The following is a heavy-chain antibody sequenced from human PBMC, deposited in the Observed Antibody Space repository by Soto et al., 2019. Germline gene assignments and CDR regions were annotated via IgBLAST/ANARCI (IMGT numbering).Heavy chain of an antibody. V-gene: IGHV4-39*01. Sequence: SETLSLTSTVANFSVLTSSSYWAWIRQPPGKGLEWVGSVYYTGTTYYNPSLQSRVTICIDTSKNQFSLNLNSVTGADTAVYYCARNWNLALVPAAYFDSWGQGTLVTVSS. J-gene: IGHJ4*02. D-gene: IGHD2-2*01. CDR1: NFSVLTSSSY. CDR3: ARNWNLALVPAAYFDS. CDR2: VYYTGTT.